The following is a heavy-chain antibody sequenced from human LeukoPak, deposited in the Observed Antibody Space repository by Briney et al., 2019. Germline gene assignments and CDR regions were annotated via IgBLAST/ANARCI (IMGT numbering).Heavy chain of an antibody. CDR1: GYTFTSYD. V-gene: IGHV1-18*01. J-gene: IGHJ4*02. CDR3: ARDKEWEPDSDY. Sequence: ASVKVSCKASGYTFTSYDINWVRQATGQGLEWMGWISAYNGNTNYAQKLQGRVTMTTDTSTSTAYMELRSLRSDDTAVYYCARDKEWEPDSDYWGQGTLVTVSS. CDR2: ISAYNGNT. D-gene: IGHD1-26*01.